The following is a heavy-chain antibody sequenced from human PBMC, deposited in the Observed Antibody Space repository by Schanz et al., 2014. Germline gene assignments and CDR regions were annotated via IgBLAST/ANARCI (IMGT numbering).Heavy chain of an antibody. CDR2: VWSDGNTK. Sequence: QVQLVDSGGGLVKPGGSLRLSCATSGFTFSRFGMHWVRQAPGKGPEWVALVWSDGNTKYYVDSVKGRFTISRDNAKNSLYLQMNSLTAEDTAVYYCARGVRIDYWGQGTLVTVSS. J-gene: IGHJ4*02. V-gene: IGHV3-33*03. D-gene: IGHD3-3*01. CDR3: ARGVRIDY. CDR1: GFTFSRFG.